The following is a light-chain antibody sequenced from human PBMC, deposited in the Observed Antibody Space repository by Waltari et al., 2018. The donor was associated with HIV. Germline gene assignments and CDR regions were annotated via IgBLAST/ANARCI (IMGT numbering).Light chain of an antibody. J-gene: IGLJ1*01. CDR1: SSDIGGYNY. CDR3: SSYTSSNTLYV. Sequence: QSALTQPASVSGSPGQSITISCPGTSSDIGGYNYVSWYQQRPGKVPKLLIYEVTNRPSGVSNRFSGSKSGDTASLTISGLQTEDEADYYCSSYTSSNTLYVFGTGTKVTVL. CDR2: EVT. V-gene: IGLV2-14*01.